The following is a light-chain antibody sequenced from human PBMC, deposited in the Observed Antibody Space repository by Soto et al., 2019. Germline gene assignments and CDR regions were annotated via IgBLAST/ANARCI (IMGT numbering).Light chain of an antibody. J-gene: IGKJ2*01. V-gene: IGKV1-5*03. CDR1: QSVTNW. CDR3: QQYNTFIPYS. Sequence: DIQMTQSPSALSASVGDRVTITCRASQSVTNWLAWYQQKPGKAPKVLIYQASNLQSGVPSRFRGSGSRTESTLTIDSLQPDDFATYYCQQYNTFIPYSFRQGTRLEI. CDR2: QAS.